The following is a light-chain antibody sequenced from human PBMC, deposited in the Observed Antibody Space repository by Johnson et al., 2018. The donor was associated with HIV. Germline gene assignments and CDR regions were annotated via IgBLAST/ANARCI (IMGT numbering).Light chain of an antibody. Sequence: QSVLTQPPSVSAAPGQKVTISCSGSSSNIGNNYVSWYQHLPRTAPKLLIYDNNKRPSGIPDRFSGSKSGTSATLGITGLQTGDEADYYCGTWDSSLSAYVFGTGIKFTVL. V-gene: IGLV1-51*01. CDR2: DNN. J-gene: IGLJ1*01. CDR3: GTWDSSLSAYV. CDR1: SSNIGNNY.